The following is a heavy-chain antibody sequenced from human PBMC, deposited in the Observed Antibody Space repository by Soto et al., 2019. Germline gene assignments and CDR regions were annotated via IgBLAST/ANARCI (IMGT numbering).Heavy chain of an antibody. J-gene: IGHJ4*02. CDR1: GFPLCRYG. Sequence: LRLSRSASGFPLCRYGMKCVRQAPGKGLEWVSAISGSGGATYYADSVKGRFTISRDNSKNTMYLQMNSLRAEDTAIYYCAKDKGDELFLGYYDYWGQGTLVTVSS. V-gene: IGHV3-23*01. CDR2: ISGSGGAT. D-gene: IGHD1-7*01. CDR3: AKDKGDELFLGYYDY.